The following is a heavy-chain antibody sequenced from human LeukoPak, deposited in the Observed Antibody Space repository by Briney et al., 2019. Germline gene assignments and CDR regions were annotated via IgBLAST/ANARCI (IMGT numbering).Heavy chain of an antibody. CDR2: IWYDGSNK. CDR1: GFTFSSYG. CDR3: ARDGLWFGGYDY. J-gene: IGHJ4*02. D-gene: IGHD3-10*01. Sequence: SGGSLRLSCAASGFTFSSYGMHWVRQAPGKGLEWVAVIWYDGSNKYYADSVKGRFTISRDNSKNTLYLQMNSLRAEDTAVYYCARDGLWFGGYDYWGQGTLVTVSS. V-gene: IGHV3-33*01.